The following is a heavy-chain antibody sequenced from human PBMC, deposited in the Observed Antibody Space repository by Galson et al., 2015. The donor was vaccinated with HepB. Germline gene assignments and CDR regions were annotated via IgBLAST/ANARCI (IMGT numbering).Heavy chain of an antibody. D-gene: IGHD5-18*01. J-gene: IGHJ3*01. CDR3: AEDRNGYSYKTGAFEF. CDR1: SLTFSDYS. CDR2: ISYDGNNK. Sequence: SLRLSCAASSLTFSDYSMDWVRQAPGKGLEWVAVISYDGNNKHYADSVRGRFTISRNNSNNTLYLQMSSLRAEDTAVYNCAEDRNGYSYKTGAFEFWCQGTMVTVPA. V-gene: IGHV3-30*18.